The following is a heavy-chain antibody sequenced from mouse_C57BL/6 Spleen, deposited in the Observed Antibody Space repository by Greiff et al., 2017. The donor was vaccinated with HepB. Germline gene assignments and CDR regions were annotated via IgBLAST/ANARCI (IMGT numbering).Heavy chain of an antibody. D-gene: IGHD3-3*01. CDR3: ARGGDGGFAY. V-gene: IGHV1-81*01. Sequence: QVQLQQSGAELARPGASVKLSCKASGYTFTSYGISWVKQRTGQGLEWIGEIYPRSGNTYYNEKFKGKATLTADKSSSTAYMGLRSLTSEDSAVYFCARGGDGGFAYWGQGTLVTVSA. J-gene: IGHJ3*01. CDR2: IYPRSGNT. CDR1: GYTFTSYG.